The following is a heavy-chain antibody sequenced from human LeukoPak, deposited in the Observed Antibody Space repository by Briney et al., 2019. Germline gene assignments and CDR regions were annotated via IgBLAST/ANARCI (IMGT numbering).Heavy chain of an antibody. Sequence: PGRSLRLSCAASGFTFSSYAMHWVRQAPGKGLEWVAVISYDGSNKYYADSVKGRFTISRDNSKNTLYLQMNSLRAEDTAVCYCARDPLRERRIDAFDIWGQGTMVTVSS. CDR1: GFTFSSYA. CDR3: ARDPLRERRIDAFDI. V-gene: IGHV3-30-3*01. CDR2: ISYDGSNK. D-gene: IGHD1-26*01. J-gene: IGHJ3*02.